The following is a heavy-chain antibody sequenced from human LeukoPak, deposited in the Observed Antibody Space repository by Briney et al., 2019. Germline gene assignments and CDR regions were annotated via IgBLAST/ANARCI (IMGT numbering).Heavy chain of an antibody. D-gene: IGHD1-1*01. CDR1: GFTFSSYA. Sequence: PGGSLRLSCVASGFTFSSYAMSWVRQAPGKGLEWVSFIGTGGDTNSADSVKGRFTISRDNSKNTVYLQMSSLRAEDTALYYCARSLKYNLVGFDYWGQGTLVTVSS. J-gene: IGHJ4*02. CDR2: IGTGGDT. V-gene: IGHV3-23*01. CDR3: ARSLKYNLVGFDY.